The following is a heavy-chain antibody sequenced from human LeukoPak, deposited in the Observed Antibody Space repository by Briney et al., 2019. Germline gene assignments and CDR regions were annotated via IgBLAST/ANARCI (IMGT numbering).Heavy chain of an antibody. Sequence: AGGSLRLSCAASGLTFSSYAMHWVRQAPGKGLEWVAVISYDGSNRDYADSVKGRFTISRDNSRNTLSLQMNSLRPEDTAVYYCAKDLLYYGPGTYYNAAEYFQFWGQGTQVTVSS. CDR3: AKDLLYYGPGTYYNAAEYFQF. J-gene: IGHJ1*01. CDR2: ISYDGSNR. V-gene: IGHV3-30*18. CDR1: GLTFSSYA. D-gene: IGHD3-10*01.